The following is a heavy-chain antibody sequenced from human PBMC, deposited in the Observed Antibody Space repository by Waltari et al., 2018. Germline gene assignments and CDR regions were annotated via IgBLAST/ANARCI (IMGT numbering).Heavy chain of an antibody. Sequence: HWVRQAPGKCLEWGSGIGWDSGSIGYADSVKGRFTISRDNAKNSLYLQKNSLRPEDTAFYYCAKGTSGWAQHLPGYWGQGTLVTVSS. V-gene: IGHV3-9*01. CDR2: IGWDSGSI. CDR3: AKGTSGWAQHLPGY. D-gene: IGHD6-19*01. J-gene: IGHJ4*02.